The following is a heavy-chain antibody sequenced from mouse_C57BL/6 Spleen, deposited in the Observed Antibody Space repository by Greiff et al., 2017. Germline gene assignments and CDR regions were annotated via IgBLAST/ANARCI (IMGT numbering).Heavy chain of an antibody. J-gene: IGHJ3*01. CDR1: GYTFTGYW. CDR2: ILPGSGST. CDR3: ARSPHLGQFAY. D-gene: IGHD4-1*01. V-gene: IGHV1-9*01. Sequence: QVQLQQSGAELMKPGASVKLSCKATGYTFTGYWIEWVKQRPGHGLEWIGEILPGSGSTNYNAKFKGKATFTADTSSNTAYMQLSSLTTEDSAIYYCARSPHLGQFAYWGQGTLVTVSA.